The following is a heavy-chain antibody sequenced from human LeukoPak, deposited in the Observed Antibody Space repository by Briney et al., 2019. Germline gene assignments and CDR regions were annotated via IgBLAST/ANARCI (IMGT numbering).Heavy chain of an antibody. J-gene: IGHJ4*02. Sequence: SETLSLTCTVSGGSISSSYWSWIRQPPGKGLEWIGEINHSGSTNYNPSLKSRVTISVDTSKNQFSLKPSSVTAADTAVYYCATWGIAVAGKDYWGQGTLVTVSS. D-gene: IGHD6-19*01. CDR1: GGSISSSY. CDR3: ATWGIAVAGKDY. V-gene: IGHV4-34*01. CDR2: INHSGST.